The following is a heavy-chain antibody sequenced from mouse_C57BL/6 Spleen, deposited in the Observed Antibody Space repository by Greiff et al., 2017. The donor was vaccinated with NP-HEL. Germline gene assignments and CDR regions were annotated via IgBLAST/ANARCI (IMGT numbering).Heavy chain of an antibody. J-gene: IGHJ3*01. V-gene: IGHV5-4*01. CDR3: ARDMRAVYYCNYPPY. CDR1: GFTFSSYA. D-gene: IGHD2-1*01. Sequence: EVKLVESGGGLVKPGGSLKLSCAASGFTFSSYAMSWVRPTPEKRLEWVATISDGGSYTYYPDNVKGRFTISRDNAKNNLYLQMSHLKSEDTAMYYCARDMRAVYYCNYPPYWGQGTLVTVSA. CDR2: ISDGGSYT.